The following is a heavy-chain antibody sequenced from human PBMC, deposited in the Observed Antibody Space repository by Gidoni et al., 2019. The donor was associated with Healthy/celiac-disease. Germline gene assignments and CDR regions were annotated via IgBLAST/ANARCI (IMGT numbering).Heavy chain of an antibody. J-gene: IGHJ4*02. Sequence: IGRIYTSGSTNYNPSLKSRVTISVDTSKNQFSLKLSSVTAADTAVYYCARRSGGSDTLDYWGQGTLVTVSS. D-gene: IGHD2-15*01. V-gene: IGHV4-61*02. CDR2: IYTSGST. CDR3: ARRSGGSDTLDY.